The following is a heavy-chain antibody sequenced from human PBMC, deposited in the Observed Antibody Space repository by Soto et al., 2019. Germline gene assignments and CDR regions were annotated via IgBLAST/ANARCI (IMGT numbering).Heavy chain of an antibody. CDR1: GFTFSSYW. CDR3: DVAVAGPTALGY. J-gene: IGHJ4*02. Sequence: EVQLVESGGGLVQPGGSLRLSCAASGFTFSSYWMHWVRQAPGKGLVWVSRINSDGSSTSYADSVKGRFTISRDNAKNTLYLQMTCLRADDTAVYYCDVAVAGPTALGYWGQGTLVTVSS. D-gene: IGHD6-19*01. V-gene: IGHV3-74*01. CDR2: INSDGSST.